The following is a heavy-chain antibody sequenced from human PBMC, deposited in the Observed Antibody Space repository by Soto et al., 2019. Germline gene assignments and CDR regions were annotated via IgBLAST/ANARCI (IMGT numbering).Heavy chain of an antibody. CDR2: IYYSGST. CDR1: GGSISSYY. V-gene: IGHV4-59*01. Sequence: SETLSLTCTVSGGSISSYYWSWIRQPPGKGLEWIGYIYYSGSTNYNPSLKSRVTISVDTSKNQFSLKLSSVTAADTAVYYCARSESYDFWSGYYTVYYYYYMDVWGKGTTVTVSS. D-gene: IGHD3-3*01. CDR3: ARSESYDFWSGYYTVYYYYYMDV. J-gene: IGHJ6*03.